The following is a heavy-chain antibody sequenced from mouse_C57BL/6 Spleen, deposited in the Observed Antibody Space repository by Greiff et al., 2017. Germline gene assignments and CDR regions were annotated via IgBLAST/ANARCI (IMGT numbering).Heavy chain of an antibody. V-gene: IGHV1-82*01. J-gene: IGHJ1*03. Sequence: QVQLQQSGPELVKPGASVKFSCKASGYAFSSSWMHWVKQRPGKGLEWIGRIYPGDGDTNYNGKFKGKATLTVDKSSSTAYMQLSRLTSEDSAVYFCARCKLDYGSTPWYVDVWGTGTTLTVSS. CDR3: ARCKLDYGSTPWYVDV. D-gene: IGHD1-1*01. CDR2: IYPGDGDT. CDR1: GYAFSSSW.